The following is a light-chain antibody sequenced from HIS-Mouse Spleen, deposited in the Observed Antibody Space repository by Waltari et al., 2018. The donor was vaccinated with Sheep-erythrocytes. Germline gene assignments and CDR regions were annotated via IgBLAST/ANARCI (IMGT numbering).Light chain of an antibody. V-gene: IGLV2-11*01. CDR2: DVS. Sequence: LTQPRSVSGSPGQSVTISCTGTSSDVGGYNYVSRYQQHPGNAPKLMIYDVSKRPSGVPDRFSGSKSGNTASLTISGLQAEDEADYYCCSYAGSYNHVFATGTKVTVL. J-gene: IGLJ1*01. CDR3: CSYAGSYNHV. CDR1: SSDVGGYNY.